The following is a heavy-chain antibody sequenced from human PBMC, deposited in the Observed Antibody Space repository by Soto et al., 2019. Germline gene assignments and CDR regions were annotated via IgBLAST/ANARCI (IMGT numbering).Heavy chain of an antibody. Sequence: QMQLVQSGAEVKKTGSSVTVSCKALGNTFTYRYLHWVRQAPGQALEWMGWITPFNGDVHYAQKFQKRVTITREGSINTAYMRMSGLRSEYTAMYYCASGGAGSGPFTWELPDRWGQGTLVTVSS. D-gene: IGHD1-26*01. CDR2: ITPFNGDV. CDR3: ASGGAGSGPFTWELPDR. V-gene: IGHV1-45*02. J-gene: IGHJ5*02. CDR1: GNTFTYRY.